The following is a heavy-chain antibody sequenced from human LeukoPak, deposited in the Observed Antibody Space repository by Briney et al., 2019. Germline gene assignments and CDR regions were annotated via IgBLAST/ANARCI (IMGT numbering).Heavy chain of an antibody. CDR1: GYTFTSYG. D-gene: IGHD3-22*01. J-gene: IGHJ4*02. V-gene: IGHV1-18*01. CDR3: ARDGFYDSSGYYYNWVFDY. CDR2: ISAYNGNT. Sequence: ASVKVSCKASGYTFTSYGISWVRQAPGQGLEWMGWISAYNGNTNYAQKLQGRVTMATDTSTRTAYMELRSLRSDDTAVYYCARDGFYDSSGYYYNWVFDYWGQGTLVTVSS.